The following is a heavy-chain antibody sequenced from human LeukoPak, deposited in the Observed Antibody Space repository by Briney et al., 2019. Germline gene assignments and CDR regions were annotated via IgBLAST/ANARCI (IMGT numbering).Heavy chain of an antibody. Sequence: SQTLSLTCTVSGDSISSGDYYWSWIRQPAGKGLEWIGRICTSGSTNYNPSLKSRITISVDTSKNQFSLKLSSVTAADTAVYYCARNSCPSGSCYDNRGYFDYWGQGTLVTVSS. D-gene: IGHD2-15*01. J-gene: IGHJ4*02. CDR1: GDSISSGDYY. CDR2: ICTSGST. CDR3: ARNSCPSGSCYDNRGYFDY. V-gene: IGHV4-61*02.